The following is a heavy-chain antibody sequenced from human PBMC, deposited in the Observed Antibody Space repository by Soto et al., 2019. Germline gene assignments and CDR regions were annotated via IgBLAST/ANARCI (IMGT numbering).Heavy chain of an antibody. CDR2: IYSGGST. D-gene: IGHD3-10*01. V-gene: IGHV3-53*01. Sequence: PGGSLRLSCAASGFTVSSNYMSWVRQAPGKGLEWVSVIYSGGSTYYADSVKGRFTISRDNSKNTLYLQMNSLRAEDTAVYYCARDYRTSVWFGDYYGMDVWGQGTTVTVSS. CDR1: GFTVSSNY. J-gene: IGHJ6*02. CDR3: ARDYRTSVWFGDYYGMDV.